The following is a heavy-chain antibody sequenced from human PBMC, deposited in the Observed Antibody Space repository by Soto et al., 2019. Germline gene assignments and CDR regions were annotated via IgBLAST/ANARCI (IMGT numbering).Heavy chain of an antibody. V-gene: IGHV1-18*01. D-gene: IGHD6-13*01. CDR1: GYTFTSYG. CDR3: AREKPGIAAAGTTIWCDP. J-gene: IGHJ5*02. CDR2: ISAYNGNT. Sequence: ASVKVSCKASGYTFTSYGISWVRQAPGQGLEWMGWISAYNGNTNYAQKLQGRVTMTTDTSTSTAYMELRSLRSDDTAVYYCAREKPGIAAAGTTIWCDPWGQGTLVTVSS.